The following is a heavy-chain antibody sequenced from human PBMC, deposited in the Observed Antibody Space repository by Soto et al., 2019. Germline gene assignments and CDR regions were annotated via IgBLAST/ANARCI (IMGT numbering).Heavy chain of an antibody. V-gene: IGHV5-51*01. D-gene: IGHD4-17*01. CDR3: ATPYADYDY. CDR2: IFPADSDT. CDR1: GYSFSTFW. J-gene: IGHJ4*02. Sequence: GESLKISCQGSGYSFSTFWIGWVRQMPGKGLEWMGIIFPADSDTRYSPSFQGQVTISVDKSISTAYLQWSSLKASDTAMYFCATPYADYDYWGQGTLVTVSS.